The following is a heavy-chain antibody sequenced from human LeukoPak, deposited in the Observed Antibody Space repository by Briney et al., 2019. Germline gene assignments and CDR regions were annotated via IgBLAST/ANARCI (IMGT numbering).Heavy chain of an antibody. CDR2: ISGSGSDI. CDR1: GFSFSNSY. D-gene: IGHD6-19*01. V-gene: IGHV3-11*04. Sequence: GGSLRLSCVVSGFSFSNSYMTWIRQTPGKGLESLAYISGSGSDIYYADSVKGRFTISRDNAKNSLYLQMNSLRAEDTAMYYCASSGWYSTPNWFDPWGQGTLVIVSS. CDR3: ASSGWYSTPNWFDP. J-gene: IGHJ5*02.